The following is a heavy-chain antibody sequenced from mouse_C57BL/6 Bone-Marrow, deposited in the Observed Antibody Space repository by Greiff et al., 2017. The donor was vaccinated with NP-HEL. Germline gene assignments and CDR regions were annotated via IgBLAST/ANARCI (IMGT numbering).Heavy chain of an antibody. D-gene: IGHD2-4*01. CDR3: ARRNDYFYAMDY. CDR1: GFTFSDYY. CDR2: ISNGGGST. J-gene: IGHJ4*01. V-gene: IGHV5-12*01. Sequence: EVNVVESGGGLVQPGGSLKLSCAASGFTFSDYYMYWVRQTPEKRLEWVAYISNGGGSTYYPDTVKGRFTISRDNAKNTLYLQMSRLKSEDTAMYYCARRNDYFYAMDYWGQGTSVTVSS.